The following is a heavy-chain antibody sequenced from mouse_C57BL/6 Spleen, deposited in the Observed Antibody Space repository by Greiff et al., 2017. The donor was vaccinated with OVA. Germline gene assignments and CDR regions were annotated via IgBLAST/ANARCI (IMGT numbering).Heavy chain of an antibody. CDR3: TRVSSSPYYYAMDY. CDR2: ISSGGDYI. Sequence: EVQLVESGEGLVKPGGSLKLSCAASGFTFSSYAMSWVRQTPEKRLEWVAYISSGGDYIYYADTVKGRFTISRDNARNTLYLQMSSLKSEDTAMYYCTRVSSSPYYYAMDYWGQGTSVTVSS. V-gene: IGHV5-9-1*02. J-gene: IGHJ4*01. CDR1: GFTFSSYA. D-gene: IGHD1-1*01.